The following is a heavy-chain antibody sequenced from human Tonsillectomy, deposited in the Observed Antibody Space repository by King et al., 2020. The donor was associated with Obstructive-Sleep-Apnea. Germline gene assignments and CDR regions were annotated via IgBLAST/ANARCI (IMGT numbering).Heavy chain of an antibody. CDR1: GFNVSDHY. Sequence: VQLVESGGGLVKPGGSLRLSCTASGFNVSDHYMTWIRQAPGKGPEWISDVIPSGPFTDYAGSVKVRFTTSRDNAKNSLFLQMKGLRVEDTATYYCAREIGGSGSHYYYDALDVWGQGTTVTVSS. D-gene: IGHD1-26*01. J-gene: IGHJ6*02. V-gene: IGHV3-11*06. CDR3: AREIGGSGSHYYYDALDV. CDR2: VIPSGPFT.